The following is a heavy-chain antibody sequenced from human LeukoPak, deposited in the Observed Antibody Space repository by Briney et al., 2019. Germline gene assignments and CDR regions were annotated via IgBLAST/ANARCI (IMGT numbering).Heavy chain of an antibody. D-gene: IGHD3-3*01. J-gene: IGHJ4*02. CDR2: INPNSGGT. CDR1: GYTFTGYY. Sequence: GASVKVSCKASGYTFTGYYMHWVRQAPGQGLEWMGWINPNSGGTNYAQKFQGRVTMTRDTSISTAYMELSSLRSEDTAVYYCATRLRFLEWLPFDYWGQGTLVTVSS. CDR3: ATRLRFLEWLPFDY. V-gene: IGHV1-2*02.